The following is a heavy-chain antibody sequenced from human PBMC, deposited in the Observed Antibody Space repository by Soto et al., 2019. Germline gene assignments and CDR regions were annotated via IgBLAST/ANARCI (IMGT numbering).Heavy chain of an antibody. D-gene: IGHD3-3*01. CDR1: GFTFSTYS. Sequence: EVQLVESGGGLVQPGGSLRLSCVASGFTFSTYSMNWVRQAPGKGLEWISYISSSSSTTYADSVKGRFTISRDNAKNSLYLQMNSLSDEDTAVYYCARTIWSGYFQADYWGQGTLVTVSS. V-gene: IGHV3-48*02. CDR3: ARTIWSGYFQADY. J-gene: IGHJ4*02. CDR2: ISSSSST.